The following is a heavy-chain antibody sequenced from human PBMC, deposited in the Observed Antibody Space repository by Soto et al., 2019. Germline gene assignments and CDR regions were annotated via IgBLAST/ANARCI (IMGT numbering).Heavy chain of an antibody. V-gene: IGHV1-18*04. D-gene: IGHD1-1*01. CDR2: ISAYNGNT. J-gene: IGHJ5*02. Sequence: GASVKVSCKASGYTFTSYGISWVRQAPGQGLEWMGWISAYNGNTNYAQKLQGRVTMTTDTSTSTAYMELRSLRSDDTAVCYCARDERTGTPNWFDPWGQGTLVTVSS. CDR3: ARDERTGTPNWFDP. CDR1: GYTFTSYG.